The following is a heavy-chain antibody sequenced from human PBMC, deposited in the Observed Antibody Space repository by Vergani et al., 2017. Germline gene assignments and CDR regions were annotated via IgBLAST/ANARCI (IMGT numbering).Heavy chain of an antibody. CDR3: AGDTHSWQRADR. CDR1: GGSMSGYY. CDR2: MYHSGST. J-gene: IGHJ5*02. Sequence: QVQLQESGPGLVRPAQTLSLTCTVSGGSMSGYYWSWIRQPPGKELEWIGYMYHSGSTNYNPSLETRVTISGDTSKNQFSLKLNSVTAADTAIYYCAGDTHSWQRADRWGQGLLVSVSS. V-gene: IGHV4-59*01. D-gene: IGHD6-13*01.